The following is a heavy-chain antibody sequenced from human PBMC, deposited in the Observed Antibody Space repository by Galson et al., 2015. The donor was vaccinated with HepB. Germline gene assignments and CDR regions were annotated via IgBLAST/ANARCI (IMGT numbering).Heavy chain of an antibody. Sequence: PALVKPTQTLTLTCTVSGFSLSNAGMGVSWIRQPPGKALEWLAHIFSNDEKSYSTSLKSRLTISKDTSKGQVVLTMTNMDPVDTATYYCARISEDEGDWFDPWGQGTLVTVSS. CDR3: ARISEDEGDWFDP. V-gene: IGHV2-26*01. J-gene: IGHJ5*02. CDR2: IFSNDEK. CDR1: GFSLSNAGMG.